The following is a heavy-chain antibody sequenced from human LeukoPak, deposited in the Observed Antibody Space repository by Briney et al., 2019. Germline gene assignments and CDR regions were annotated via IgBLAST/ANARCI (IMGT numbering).Heavy chain of an antibody. CDR3: ARSSSWYVGYQH. D-gene: IGHD6-13*01. V-gene: IGHV4-34*01. CDR2: INLSGST. J-gene: IGHJ1*01. CDR1: GGSFSGYY. Sequence: RSETLSLTCAVYGGSFSGYYWSWIRQPPGKGLEWIGEINLSGSTNYNPSLKSRVTISVDTSKNQFSLKLSSVTAADTAVYYCARSSSWYVGYQHWGQGTLVTVSS.